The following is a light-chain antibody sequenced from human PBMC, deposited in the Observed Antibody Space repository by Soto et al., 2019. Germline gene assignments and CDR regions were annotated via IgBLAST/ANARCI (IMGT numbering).Light chain of an antibody. V-gene: IGKV1-5*01. CDR2: DAS. CDR3: QQYNSYSPWT. CDR1: QYISSW. J-gene: IGKJ1*01. Sequence: DIQMTQSPSSVSASVGDRVTITCRASQYISSWLAWYQQKPGKAPKLLIYDASSLESGVPSRFSGSGSGTEFTLTISSLQPDDFATYYCQQYNSYSPWTFGQGTKVDIK.